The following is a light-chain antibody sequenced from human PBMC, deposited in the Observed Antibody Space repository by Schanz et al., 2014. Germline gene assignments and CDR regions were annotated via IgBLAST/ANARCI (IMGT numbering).Light chain of an antibody. Sequence: EIVLTQSPDTLSLSPGESATLSCRANQTVDKFLGWYRQKPGQAPRLLIYDASIRSTGVPARFSGSGSGTDFTLTISSLEPEDFAVYYCQQYNNWPLTFGQGTRLEIK. V-gene: IGKV3-11*01. CDR3: QQYNNWPLT. CDR1: QTVDKF. J-gene: IGKJ5*01. CDR2: DAS.